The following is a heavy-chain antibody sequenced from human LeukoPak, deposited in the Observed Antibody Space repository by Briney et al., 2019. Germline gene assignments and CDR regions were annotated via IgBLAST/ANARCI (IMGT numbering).Heavy chain of an antibody. CDR2: IRYDGTNK. CDR3: AGPSSSGVGY. D-gene: IGHD6-6*01. CDR1: GFNFSRYG. Sequence: GGSLRLSCAASGFNFSRYGMHRVRQAPGKGLEWVAFIRYDGTNKYYTDSVKGRFSISRDNSKNILYVQLNSLRVEDTAVYYCAGPSSSGVGYWGQGTLVTVSS. J-gene: IGHJ4*02. V-gene: IGHV3-30*02.